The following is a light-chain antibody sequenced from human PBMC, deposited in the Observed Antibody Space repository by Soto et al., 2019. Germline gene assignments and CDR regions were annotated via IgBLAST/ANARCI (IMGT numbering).Light chain of an antibody. CDR3: QHYNNWPRT. CDR2: GAS. J-gene: IGKJ1*01. CDR1: QSVSSN. V-gene: IGKV3-15*01. Sequence: EIVMTQSPATLSVSPVERATLSCRASQSVSSNLAWYQQKPGQAPRLLIYGASTRATGIPARFSGSGSGTEFTLTISSLRSEDFAVYYCQHYNNWPRTFGQGTKVEIK.